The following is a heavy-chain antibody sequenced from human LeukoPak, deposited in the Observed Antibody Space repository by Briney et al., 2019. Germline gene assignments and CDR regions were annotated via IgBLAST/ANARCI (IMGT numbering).Heavy chain of an antibody. Sequence: MAGGSLRLSCAASGFTFSNAWMSWVRQAPGKGLEWVGRIKSKTDGGTTDYAAPVKGRFTISRDDLKNTLYLQMNSLKTEDTAVYYCTTGGVVVVVAATLADYWGQGTLVTVSS. J-gene: IGHJ4*02. CDR3: TTGGVVVVVAATLADY. CDR1: GFTFSNAW. V-gene: IGHV3-15*01. D-gene: IGHD2-15*01. CDR2: IKSKTDGGTT.